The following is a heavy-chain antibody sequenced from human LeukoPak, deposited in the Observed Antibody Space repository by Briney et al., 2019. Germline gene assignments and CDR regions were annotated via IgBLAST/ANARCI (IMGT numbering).Heavy chain of an antibody. V-gene: IGHV4-38-2*02. CDR3: ARANSGYSSSWGFDP. D-gene: IGHD6-13*01. CDR1: GYSISSGYY. J-gene: IGHJ5*02. CDR2: IYHSGST. Sequence: ASETLSLTCTVSGYSISSGYYWGWIRQPPGKGLEWIGSIYHSGSTYYNPSLKSRVTISVDTSKNQFSLKLSSVTAADTAVYYCARANSGYSSSWGFDPWGQGTLVTVSS.